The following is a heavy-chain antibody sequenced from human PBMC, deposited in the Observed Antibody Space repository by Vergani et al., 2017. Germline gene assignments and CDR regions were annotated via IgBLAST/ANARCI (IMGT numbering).Heavy chain of an antibody. CDR1: GDSISSGYY. J-gene: IGHJ5*02. D-gene: IGHD5-18*01. CDR2: IYHSGST. Sequence: QVNLQESGPGLVKPSETLSLTCAVSGDSISSGYYWGWIRQPPGKGLEWIGSIYHSGSTYYNPSLKSRVTISVDTSKNQFSLKLSSVTAADTAVYYCARATWIQLSCWFDPWGQGTLVTVSS. V-gene: IGHV4-38-2*01. CDR3: ARATWIQLSCWFDP.